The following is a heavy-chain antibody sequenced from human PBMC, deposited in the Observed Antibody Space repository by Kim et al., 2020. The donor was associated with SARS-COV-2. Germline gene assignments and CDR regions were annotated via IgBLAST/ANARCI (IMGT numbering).Heavy chain of an antibody. J-gene: IGHJ4*02. Sequence: SGSTNYTPSLKSRVTISVDTSKNQFSLKLSSVTAADTAVYYCARGRSQDYWGQGTLVTVSS. CDR3: ARGRSQDY. V-gene: IGHV4-34*01. CDR2: SGST.